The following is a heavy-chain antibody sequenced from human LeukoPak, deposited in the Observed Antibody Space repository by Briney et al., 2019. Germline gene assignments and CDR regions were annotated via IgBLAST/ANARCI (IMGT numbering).Heavy chain of an antibody. CDR3: ARPGLRSLYSWFDP. CDR1: GYSISSGYY. CDR2: IFHTGST. J-gene: IGHJ5*02. Sequence: SETLSLTCAVSGYSISSGYYWGWIRQPPGEGLEWIGSIFHTGSTYYNPSLKSRVTISVDTSKNQFSLKLSSVTAEDTAVYYCARPGLRSLYSWFDPWGQGTLVTVSS. D-gene: IGHD2-15*01. V-gene: IGHV4-38-2*01.